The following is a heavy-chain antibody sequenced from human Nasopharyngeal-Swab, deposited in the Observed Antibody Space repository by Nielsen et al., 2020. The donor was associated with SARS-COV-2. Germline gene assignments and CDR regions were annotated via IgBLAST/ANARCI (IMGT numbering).Heavy chain of an antibody. J-gene: IGHJ6*02. D-gene: IGHD2-15*01. CDR2: ISYDGSNK. Sequence: GESLKISCAASGFTFSSYGMHWVRQAPGKGLEWVAVISYDGSNKYYADSVKGRFTISRDNSKNTLYLQMNSLRAEDTAVYYCAKDGDGGSNDGQPRYCSGGSCYYYYYGMDVWGQGTTVTVSS. CDR1: GFTFSSYG. CDR3: AKDGDGGSNDGQPRYCSGGSCYYYYYGMDV. V-gene: IGHV3-30*18.